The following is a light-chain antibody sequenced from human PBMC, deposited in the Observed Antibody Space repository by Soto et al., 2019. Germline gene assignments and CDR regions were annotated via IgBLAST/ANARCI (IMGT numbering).Light chain of an antibody. V-gene: IGKV3-15*01. Sequence: EIVMTQSPASLSVSPGERATLSCTASHSVSKYLAWYQQKPGQAPRLLIHGASTWATGVPARFSGSGSGTEFTLTISSLQSEDSAIYYCQQYKNWPWTFGQGTKVDIK. CDR3: QQYKNWPWT. J-gene: IGKJ1*01. CDR2: GAS. CDR1: HSVSKY.